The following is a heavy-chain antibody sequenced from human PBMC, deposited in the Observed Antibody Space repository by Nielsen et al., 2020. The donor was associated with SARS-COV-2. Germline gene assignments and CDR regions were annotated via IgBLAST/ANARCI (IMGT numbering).Heavy chain of an antibody. CDR3: ARHWREGATFYWFFDL. Sequence: GESLKISCAASGFTFSSYAMSWVRQAPGKGLEWVSLIYGSGTSSYYADSVKGRFTISRDNSKKTVYLQMTSLRPEDTAVYYCARHWREGATFYWFFDLWGRGTLVSVSS. CDR2: IYGSGTSS. J-gene: IGHJ2*01. CDR1: GFTFSSYA. V-gene: IGHV3-23*03. D-gene: IGHD1-26*01.